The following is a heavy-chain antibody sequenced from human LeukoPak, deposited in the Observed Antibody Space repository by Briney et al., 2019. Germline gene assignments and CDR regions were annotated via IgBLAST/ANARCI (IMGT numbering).Heavy chain of an antibody. Sequence: SATLSLTCAVYGPSFRGYYWSWIRQPPGKGLEWLGEINHSGSTNYNPSLKSRVTISVDTSKNQFSLKLSSVTAADTAVYYCARGTDSSGWYDYYYYGMDVWGQGTTVTVSS. CDR2: INHSGST. CDR1: GPSFRGYY. J-gene: IGHJ6*02. D-gene: IGHD6-19*01. V-gene: IGHV4-34*01. CDR3: ARGTDSSGWYDYYYYGMDV.